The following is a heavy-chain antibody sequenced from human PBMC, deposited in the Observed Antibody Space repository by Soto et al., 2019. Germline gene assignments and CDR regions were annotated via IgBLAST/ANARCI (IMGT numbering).Heavy chain of an antibody. CDR1: GFTFSNFW. Sequence: RLSCVASGFTFSNFWMSWVRQAPGKGLEWVANIKQDGSEKYYVDSVKGRFTISRDNAKNSVYLQMNSLRAEDTAVYYCGRDANWSSGSYLDFDYWGQGTLVTVSS. V-gene: IGHV3-7*03. J-gene: IGHJ4*02. CDR2: IKQDGSEK. CDR3: GRDANWSSGSYLDFDY. D-gene: IGHD3-10*01.